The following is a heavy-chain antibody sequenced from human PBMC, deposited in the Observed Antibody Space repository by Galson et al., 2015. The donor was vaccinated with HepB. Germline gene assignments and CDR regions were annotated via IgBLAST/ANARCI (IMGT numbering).Heavy chain of an antibody. CDR2: IKSEDEGGET. CDR1: GFTFNYAW. J-gene: IGHJ4*02. D-gene: IGHD3-10*01. CDR3: VTSLGFGCGNTIVATDY. V-gene: IGHV3-15*01. Sequence: SLRLSCAASGFTFNYAWMNWVRQAPGKGLEWVGRIKSEDEGGETIYAAPVRGRFTISRDDSKNTLYLQMNSLTTEDTAVYHCVTSLGFGCGNTIVATDYWGQGTLVTVSS.